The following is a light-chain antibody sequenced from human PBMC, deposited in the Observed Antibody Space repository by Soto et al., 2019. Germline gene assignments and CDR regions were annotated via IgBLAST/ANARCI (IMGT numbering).Light chain of an antibody. CDR1: SSDVGGYND. Sequence: QSALTQPPSASGSPGQSVTISCTGTSSDVGGYNDVSWYQQHPGKAPKLMIYEVSKRPSGVPDRFSGSKSGNTASLTVSGLQAEDEADYYCSSYAGSNNYVFGTRTKVTVL. V-gene: IGLV2-8*01. CDR2: EVS. J-gene: IGLJ1*01. CDR3: SSYAGSNNYV.